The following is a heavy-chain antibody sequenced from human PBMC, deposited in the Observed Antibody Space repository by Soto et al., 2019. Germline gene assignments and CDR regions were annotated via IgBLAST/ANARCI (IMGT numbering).Heavy chain of an antibody. J-gene: IGHJ4*01. D-gene: IGHD3-3*01. CDR3: ARVSTDYDFWSGYRTRNGFDY. CDR2: IIPIFGTA. V-gene: IGHV1-69*13. Sequence: SVKVSCKASGGTFSSYAISWVRQAPGQGLEWMGGIIPIFGTANYAQKFQGRVTITADESTSTAYMELSSLRSEDTAVYYCARVSTDYDFWSGYRTRNGFDYWGQ. CDR1: GGTFSSYA.